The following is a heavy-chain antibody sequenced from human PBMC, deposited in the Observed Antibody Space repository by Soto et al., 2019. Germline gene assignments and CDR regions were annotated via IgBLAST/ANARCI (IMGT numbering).Heavy chain of an antibody. J-gene: IGHJ4*02. CDR1: GFTFSSYG. CDR2: IWYDGSNK. Sequence: PGGSLRLSCAASGFTFSSYGMHWVRQAPGKGLEWVAVIWYDGSNKYYADSVKGRFTISSDNSKNTLYLQMNSLRAEDTAVYYCARDGYCSGGSCYSVPVFDYWGQGTLVTVSS. CDR3: ARDGYCSGGSCYSVPVFDY. V-gene: IGHV3-33*01. D-gene: IGHD2-15*01.